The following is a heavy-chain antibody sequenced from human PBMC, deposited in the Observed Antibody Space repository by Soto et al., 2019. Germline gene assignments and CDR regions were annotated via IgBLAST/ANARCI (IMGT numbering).Heavy chain of an antibody. CDR2: IDNSGGIT. D-gene: IGHD5-18*01. Sequence: EVQLLESGGGLVQPGGSLRLSCAASGFTFSTYAMSWVLQAPGKGLEWVSTIDNSGGITYYADSVKGRFTISRDNSKNTMYLQMNSLRAEDTAVYYCAKGGYNYGFLFDCWGQGTLVTVSS. CDR1: GFTFSTYA. CDR3: AKGGYNYGFLFDC. J-gene: IGHJ4*02. V-gene: IGHV3-23*05.